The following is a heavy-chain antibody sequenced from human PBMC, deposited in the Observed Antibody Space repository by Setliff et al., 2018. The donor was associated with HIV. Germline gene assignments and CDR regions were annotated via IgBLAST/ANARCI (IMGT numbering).Heavy chain of an antibody. CDR1: GFSFSKYS. Sequence: PGGSLRLSCAAFGFSFSKYSMSWVRQAPGKGLEWVANIKQDGSEKYYVDSVKGRFTISRDNAKNSLYVQMNSLRAEDTAVYYCARGQTTGEYWGQGTLVTVSS. CDR2: IKQDGSEK. CDR3: ARGQTTGEY. D-gene: IGHD4-17*01. V-gene: IGHV3-7*01. J-gene: IGHJ4*02.